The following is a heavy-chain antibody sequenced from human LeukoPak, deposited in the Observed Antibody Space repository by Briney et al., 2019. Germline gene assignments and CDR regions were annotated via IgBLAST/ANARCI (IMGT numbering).Heavy chain of an antibody. CDR3: AWDSGAFEI. CDR1: GHTFTSYY. CDR2: ISAYNGQT. J-gene: IGHJ3*02. Sequence: GASVKVSCKASGHTFTSYYIVWVRRAPGQGLQLMGRISAYNGQTHYAQKVQGRVTMTTDPSTSTVYMELRSLTSDETALYYCAWDSGAFEIWGQGTMVTVSS. V-gene: IGHV1-18*01.